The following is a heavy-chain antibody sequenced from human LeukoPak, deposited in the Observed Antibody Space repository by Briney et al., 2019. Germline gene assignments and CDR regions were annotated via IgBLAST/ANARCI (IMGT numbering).Heavy chain of an antibody. D-gene: IGHD3-10*01. CDR2: ISYSSSLT. J-gene: IGHJ6*02. Sequence: GGSLRLSCAASGFSFSSFGMNWVREAPGKGLEWVSYISYSSSLTDYADSVKGRFTISRDNANNSLSLQMNSLRDEDTAVYFCAKVIRGGYGMDVWGQGNTVTVSS. CDR1: GFSFSSFG. V-gene: IGHV3-48*02. CDR3: AKVIRGGYGMDV.